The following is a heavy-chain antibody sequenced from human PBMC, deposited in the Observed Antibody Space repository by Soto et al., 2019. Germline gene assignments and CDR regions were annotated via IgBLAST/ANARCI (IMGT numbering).Heavy chain of an antibody. J-gene: IGHJ6*02. V-gene: IGHV1-69*13. D-gene: IGHD5-12*01. CDR3: ARTRLRFTIYYYYCMDV. Sequence: APVKVSCKASGGTFSSYAIRRVRPAPGKGLEWMGGNIPIFGKANYAQKFQGRVTITADESTSTAYRELSSLRPDDTAVYYCARTRLRFTIYYYYCMDVWGQGTTVTVSS. CDR1: GGTFSSYA. CDR2: NIPIFGKA.